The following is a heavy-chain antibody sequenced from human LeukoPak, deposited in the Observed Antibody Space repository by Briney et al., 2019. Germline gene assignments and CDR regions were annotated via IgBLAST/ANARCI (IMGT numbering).Heavy chain of an antibody. CDR1: GFTFSSYA. CDR2: ISGSDDST. V-gene: IGHV3-23*01. J-gene: IGHJ4*02. D-gene: IGHD2-15*01. CDR3: AKLVVVAATFDY. Sequence: RAGGSLRLSCAASGFTFSSYAMTWVRQAPGKGLEWVSVISGSDDSTYYADSVKGRFTISRDNSKNTLYLQMNSLRAEDTAVYYCAKLVVVAATFDYWGQGTLVTVSS.